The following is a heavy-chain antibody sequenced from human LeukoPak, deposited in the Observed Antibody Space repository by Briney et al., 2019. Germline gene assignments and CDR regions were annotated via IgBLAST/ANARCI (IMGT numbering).Heavy chain of an antibody. CDR2: ISGLGDRT. Sequence: GGSLRLSCAASGFTFSSYAMHWVRQIPGQGLEWVSSISGLGDRTYYADSVKGRFTISRDNSKNTLYLQMNSLRVEDTAVYYCAKRREGGVDYFEYWGQGTLVTVSS. J-gene: IGHJ4*02. CDR3: AKRREGGVDYFEY. CDR1: GFTFSSYA. D-gene: IGHD1-26*01. V-gene: IGHV3-23*01.